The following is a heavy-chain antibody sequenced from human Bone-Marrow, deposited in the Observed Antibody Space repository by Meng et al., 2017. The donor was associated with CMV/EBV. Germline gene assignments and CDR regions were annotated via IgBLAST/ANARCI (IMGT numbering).Heavy chain of an antibody. V-gene: IGHV3-30*04. CDR2: ISYDGSNK. CDR1: GFTFSSYA. J-gene: IGHJ3*01. D-gene: IGHD1-26*01. CDR3: AKDLTGDNAFDV. Sequence: GGSLRLSCAASGFTFSSYAMHWVRQAPGKGLEWVAVISYDGSNKYYADSVKGRFTISRDNSKNTLYVQMNSLRAEDTAVYYCAKDLTGDNAFDVWGQGTMVTVSS.